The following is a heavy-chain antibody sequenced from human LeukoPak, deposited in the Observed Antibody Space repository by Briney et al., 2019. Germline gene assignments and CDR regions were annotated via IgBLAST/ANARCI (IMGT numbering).Heavy chain of an antibody. Sequence: PGGSMRLSCAASGFTFSSYDVSWVRQPPGRELDSVAHISGSGSSTYYADSVKGRFTISRDNSKNTLYLQINSLRAEDTAVYYCAKDRYYDSSGYLIDYWGQGTLGTVSS. CDR1: GFTFSSYD. CDR2: ISGSGSST. D-gene: IGHD3-22*01. CDR3: AKDRYYDSSGYLIDY. J-gene: IGHJ4*02. V-gene: IGHV3-23*01.